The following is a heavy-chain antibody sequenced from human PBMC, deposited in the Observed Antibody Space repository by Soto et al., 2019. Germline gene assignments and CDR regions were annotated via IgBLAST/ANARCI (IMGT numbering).Heavy chain of an antibody. CDR2: ISYDGSNK. CDR3: ARDPRLGYCSSTSCDTPYGMDV. CDR1: GFTFSSYA. J-gene: IGHJ6*02. Sequence: QVQLVESGGGVVQPGRSLRLSCAASGFTFSSYAMHWVRQAPGKGLEWVAVISYDGSNKYYADSVKGRFTISRDNSKNTLYLQMNSLRAEDTAVYYCARDPRLGYCSSTSCDTPYGMDVWGQGTTVTVSS. D-gene: IGHD2-2*02. V-gene: IGHV3-30-3*01.